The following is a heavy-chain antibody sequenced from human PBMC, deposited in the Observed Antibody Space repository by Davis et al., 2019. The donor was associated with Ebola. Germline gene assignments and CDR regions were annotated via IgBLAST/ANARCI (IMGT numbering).Heavy chain of an antibody. CDR2: INHSGST. Sequence: MPSETLSLTCAVYGGSFSGYYWSWIRQPPGKGLEWMGEINHSGSTNYNPSLKSRVTISADTSKNQFSLKLNSVTAADTAVYYCANAITAAGKGYYYYGMDVWGQGTTVTVSS. CDR3: ANAITAAGKGYYYYGMDV. CDR1: GGSFSGYY. V-gene: IGHV4-34*01. J-gene: IGHJ6*02. D-gene: IGHD6-13*01.